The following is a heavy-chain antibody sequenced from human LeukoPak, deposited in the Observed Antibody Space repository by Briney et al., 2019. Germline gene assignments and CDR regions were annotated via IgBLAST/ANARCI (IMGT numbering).Heavy chain of an antibody. D-gene: IGHD3-3*01. Sequence: PGGSLRLSCAASGFTFSSYWMSWVRQAPGKGLEWVANIKQDGSEKYYVDSVKGRFTISRDNAKNLLYLQMNSLRAEDTAVYYCARDEYFWSGYYTDYWGQGTLVTVSS. J-gene: IGHJ4*02. V-gene: IGHV3-7*01. CDR2: IKQDGSEK. CDR1: GFTFSSYW. CDR3: ARDEYFWSGYYTDY.